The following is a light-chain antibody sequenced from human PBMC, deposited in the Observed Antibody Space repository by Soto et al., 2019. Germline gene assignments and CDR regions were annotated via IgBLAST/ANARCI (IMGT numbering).Light chain of an antibody. Sequence: EIVLTQSPGTLSLSPGERATLSCRASQSVSSSSLAWYQQKPGQAPRLLIYGASSRATGLPERFSGIGSGTGFTLTISRLEPEDFAVYYCQQYGSSPFTFGPGTKVDIK. J-gene: IGKJ3*01. V-gene: IGKV3-20*01. CDR2: GAS. CDR3: QQYGSSPFT. CDR1: QSVSSSS.